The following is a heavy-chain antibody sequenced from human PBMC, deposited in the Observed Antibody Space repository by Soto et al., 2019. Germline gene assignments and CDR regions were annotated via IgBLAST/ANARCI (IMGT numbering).Heavy chain of an antibody. D-gene: IGHD3-3*01. Sequence: GGSLRLSCAASGFTFSSYIMNWVRQAPGKGLEWVSSISSSSIYIYYAGSVKGRFTISRDNAKNSLYLQMNSLRAEDTAVYYCARYIFDFWSGYPYGMDVWGQGTKVTV. CDR1: GFTFSSYI. J-gene: IGHJ6*02. CDR2: ISSSSIYI. V-gene: IGHV3-21*01. CDR3: ARYIFDFWSGYPYGMDV.